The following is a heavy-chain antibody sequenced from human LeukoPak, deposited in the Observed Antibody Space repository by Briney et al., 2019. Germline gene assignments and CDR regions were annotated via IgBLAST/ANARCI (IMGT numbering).Heavy chain of an antibody. CDR1: GGSILTYY. Sequence: NSSETLSLTCIVSGGSILTYYWNWIRQSPGKGLEWIGYIPHTGTTSYRSSLKSRVTISVDSSKNQLSLKLASVTAADTAVYFCARWDDSAWAFGSWGPGTLVTVSS. J-gene: IGHJ4*02. CDR3: ARWDDSAWAFGS. CDR2: IPHTGTT. V-gene: IGHV4-59*08. D-gene: IGHD6-19*01.